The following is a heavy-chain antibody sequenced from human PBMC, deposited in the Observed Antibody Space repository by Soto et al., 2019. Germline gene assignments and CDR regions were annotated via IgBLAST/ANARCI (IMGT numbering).Heavy chain of an antibody. CDR2: TSGSGGGA. D-gene: IGHD2-8*01. Sequence: PGGPLRLSCAASGFTFSSYAMSWVRQAPGKGLEWVSATSGSGGGAYYADSVKGRFTTSRDNSKNTLYLQMNSLRAEDTAVYYCAKGRQSIVLMVYAIFDYWGQGTLVTVSS. CDR3: AKGRQSIVLMVYAIFDY. V-gene: IGHV3-23*01. CDR1: GFTFSSYA. J-gene: IGHJ4*02.